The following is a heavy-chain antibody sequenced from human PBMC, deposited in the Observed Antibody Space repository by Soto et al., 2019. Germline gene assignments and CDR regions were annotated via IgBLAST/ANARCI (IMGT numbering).Heavy chain of an antibody. CDR1: GFTFSSYA. Sequence: GGSLRLSCAASGFTFSSYAMSWVRQAPGKGLEWVSAISGSGGSTYYADSVKGRFTISRDNSKNRLYLQMNSLRAEDTAVYYCAKEAVFYDYVWGSYRYNDYWGQGTLVTVSS. J-gene: IGHJ4*02. CDR3: AKEAVFYDYVWGSYRYNDY. V-gene: IGHV3-23*01. D-gene: IGHD3-16*02. CDR2: ISGSGGST.